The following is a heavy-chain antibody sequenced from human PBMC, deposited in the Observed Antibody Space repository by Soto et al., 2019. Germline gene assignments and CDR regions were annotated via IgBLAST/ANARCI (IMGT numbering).Heavy chain of an antibody. V-gene: IGHV4-59*01. CDR1: GGSISSYY. CDR2: IYYSGST. J-gene: IGHJ6*02. Sequence: SETLSLTCTVSGGSISSYYWSWIRQPPGKGLEWIGYIYYSGSTSYNPSPKSRVTISVDTSKNQFSLKLSSVTAADTAVYYRARVSSGSYYYGMDVWGQGTTVTVSS. D-gene: IGHD3-10*01. CDR3: ARVSSGSYYYGMDV.